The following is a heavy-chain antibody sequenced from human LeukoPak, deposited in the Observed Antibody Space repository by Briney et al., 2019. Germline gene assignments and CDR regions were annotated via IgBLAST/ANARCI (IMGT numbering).Heavy chain of an antibody. J-gene: IGHJ3*02. CDR3: ARGTPERGYSYGYSGAFDI. CDR2: ILHDGSNK. D-gene: IGHD5-18*01. V-gene: IGHV3-30*03. Sequence: GGSLRLSCAASGFTFSSYGMHWVRQAPGKGLEWVAVILHDGSNKYYVDSVKGRFTISRDNSKNTLYLQMNSLRAEDTAVYYCARGTPERGYSYGYSGAFDIWGQGTMVTVSS. CDR1: GFTFSSYG.